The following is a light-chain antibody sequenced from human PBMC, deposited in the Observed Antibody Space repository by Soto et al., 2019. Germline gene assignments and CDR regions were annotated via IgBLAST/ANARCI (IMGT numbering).Light chain of an antibody. V-gene: IGLV1-44*01. J-gene: IGLJ3*02. CDR2: TNN. CDR1: SSNIGSHV. CDR3: AAWDGSLQSWV. Sequence: QSVLTQPPSASGTPGQRVTISCSGSSSNIGSHVVNWYQQVPGTAPKLLIYTNNHRPSGVPDRFSDSKSGTSASLAISGLQSEDEADYYCAAWDGSLQSWVFGGGTKLTVL.